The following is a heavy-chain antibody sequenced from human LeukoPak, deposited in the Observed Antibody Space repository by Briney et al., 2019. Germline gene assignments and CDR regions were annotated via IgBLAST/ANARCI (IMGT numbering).Heavy chain of an antibody. CDR1: GYSFSTYW. D-gene: IGHD5-18*01. CDR3: ARARSYSYGYYWFGP. J-gene: IGHJ5*02. Sequence: GESLKISCKASGYSFSTYWIGWVRQTPGKGLEWMGIIYPGDSDTRYSPSLQGQVTISADTSISTAYLQWSSLKASDTAVYFCARARSYSYGYYWFGPWGQGTLVTVSS. CDR2: IYPGDSDT. V-gene: IGHV5-51*01.